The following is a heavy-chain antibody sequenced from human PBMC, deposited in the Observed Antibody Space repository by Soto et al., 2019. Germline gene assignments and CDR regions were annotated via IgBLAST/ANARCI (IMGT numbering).Heavy chain of an antibody. CDR1: GFTFSDYY. Sequence: QVQLVESGGGLVKPGGSLRLSCAASGFTFSDYYMSWIRQAPGKGLEWVSYISSSGSTIYYADSVKGRFTISRDNAKNSLYLLMNSLRAEDTAVYYCARDFTIIGVVTNYYYYYYMDVWGKGTTVTVSS. D-gene: IGHD3-3*01. CDR3: ARDFTIIGVVTNYYYYYYMDV. V-gene: IGHV3-11*01. J-gene: IGHJ6*03. CDR2: ISSSGSTI.